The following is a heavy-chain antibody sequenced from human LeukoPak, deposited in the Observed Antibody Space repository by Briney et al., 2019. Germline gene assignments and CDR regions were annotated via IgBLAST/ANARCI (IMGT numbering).Heavy chain of an antibody. CDR1: GFTFSSYG. CDR3: ARGDYYGSGSYSDY. J-gene: IGHJ4*02. CDR2: ISGSGGST. Sequence: PGGSLRLSCAASGFTFSSYGMSWVRQAPEKGLEWVSGISGSGGSTYYADSVKGWFTISRDNSKNTLYLQMNSLRAEDTAVYYCARGDYYGSGSYSDYWGQGTLVTVSS. V-gene: IGHV3-23*01. D-gene: IGHD3-10*01.